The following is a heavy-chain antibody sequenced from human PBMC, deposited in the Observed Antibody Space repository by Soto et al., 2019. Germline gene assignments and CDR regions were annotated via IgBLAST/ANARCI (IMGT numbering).Heavy chain of an antibody. V-gene: IGHV1-69*12. CDR1: GGTFSSYA. Sequence: QVQLVQSGAEVKKPGSSVKVSCKASGGTFSSYAISWVRQAPGQGLEWMGGIIPIFGTANYAQKFQGRVTINADESTSTAYMELSSLRSEDTAVYYCARGMAGYSSSSYPPRFDYWGQGTLVTVSS. CDR2: IIPIFGTA. J-gene: IGHJ4*02. D-gene: IGHD6-6*01. CDR3: ARGMAGYSSSSYPPRFDY.